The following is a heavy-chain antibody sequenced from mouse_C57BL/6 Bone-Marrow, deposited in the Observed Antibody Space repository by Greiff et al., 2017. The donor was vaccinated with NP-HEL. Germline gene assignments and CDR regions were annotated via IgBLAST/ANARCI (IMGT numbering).Heavy chain of an antibody. CDR2: ISGGGGNT. CDR1: GFTFSSYT. J-gene: IGHJ3*01. CDR3: ASGGYYGSTFAY. D-gene: IGHD1-1*01. V-gene: IGHV5-9*01. Sequence: EVMLVESGGGLVKPGGSLKLSCAASGFTFSSYTMSWVRQTPEKRLEWVATISGGGGNTYYPDSVKGRFTISRDNAKNTLYLQMSSLRSEDTALYYCASGGYYGSTFAYWGQGTLVTVSA.